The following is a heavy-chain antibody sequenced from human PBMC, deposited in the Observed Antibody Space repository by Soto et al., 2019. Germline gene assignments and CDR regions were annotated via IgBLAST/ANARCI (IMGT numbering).Heavy chain of an antibody. V-gene: IGHV4-61*01. Sequence: SETLSLTFTVSGGSVSSGSYYWSWIGQPPGKGLECIGYIYYSGSTNYNPSLKSRVTISVDTSKNQFSLKLSSVTAADTAVYYCARERTHYDFWSGLTYYYYGMDVWGQGTTVTVSS. J-gene: IGHJ6*02. CDR2: IYYSGST. CDR3: ARERTHYDFWSGLTYYYYGMDV. CDR1: GGSVSSGSYY. D-gene: IGHD3-3*01.